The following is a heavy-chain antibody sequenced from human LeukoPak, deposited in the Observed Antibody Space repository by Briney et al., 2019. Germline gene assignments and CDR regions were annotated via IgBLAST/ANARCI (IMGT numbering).Heavy chain of an antibody. J-gene: IGHJ3*02. D-gene: IGHD2-8*01. CDR1: GGSISSYY. V-gene: IGHV4-59*08. CDR2: IYYSGST. Sequence: SETLSLTCTVSGGSISSYYWSWIRQPPGKGLEWIGYIYYSGSTNYNPSLKSRVTISVDTSKNQFSLKLSSVTAADTAVYYCAESSTLRYCTNGVCYHDDAFDIWGQGTMVTVSS. CDR3: AESSTLRYCTNGVCYHDDAFDI.